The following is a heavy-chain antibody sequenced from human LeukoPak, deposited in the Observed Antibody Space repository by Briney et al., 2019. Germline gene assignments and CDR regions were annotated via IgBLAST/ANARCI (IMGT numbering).Heavy chain of an antibody. V-gene: IGHV3-74*01. Sequence: GGSLRLSCAASGFTFSSYWMHWVRQAPGKGLVWVSRINTDGSSTSYADSVKGRFTISRDNSKNTLYLQMNSLRAEDTAVYYCAKTLTYYYDSSGYYSGGSDAFDIWGQGTMVTVSS. J-gene: IGHJ3*02. D-gene: IGHD3-22*01. CDR3: AKTLTYYYDSSGYYSGGSDAFDI. CDR1: GFTFSSYW. CDR2: INTDGSST.